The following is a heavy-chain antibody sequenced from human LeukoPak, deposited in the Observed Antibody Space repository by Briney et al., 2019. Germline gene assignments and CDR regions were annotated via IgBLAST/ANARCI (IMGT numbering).Heavy chain of an antibody. CDR1: GGSISSYY. CDR3: ARSVYWFGSGQYYFDY. V-gene: IGHV4-59*01. Sequence: SETLSLTCTVSGGSISSYYWSWIRQPPGKGLEWIGYIYYSGSTNYNPSLKSRVTISVDTSKNQFSLKLSSVTAADTAVYYCARSVYWFGSGQYYFDYWGQGTLVTVSS. J-gene: IGHJ4*02. D-gene: IGHD2-15*01. CDR2: IYYSGST.